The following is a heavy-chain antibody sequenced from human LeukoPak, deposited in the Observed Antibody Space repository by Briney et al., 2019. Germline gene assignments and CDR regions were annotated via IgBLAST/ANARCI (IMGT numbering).Heavy chain of an antibody. Sequence: PSETLSLTCTVSGGSITTTTYYWGWIRQPPGKGLEWIGSIYYSGSTYYNPSLKSRVTISVDTSKNQFSLKLYSVTAADTAVYYCARTDYLDAFDIWGQGTMVTASS. V-gene: IGHV4-39*01. CDR1: GGSITTTTYY. J-gene: IGHJ3*02. CDR3: ARTDYLDAFDI. CDR2: IYYSGST. D-gene: IGHD4-11*01.